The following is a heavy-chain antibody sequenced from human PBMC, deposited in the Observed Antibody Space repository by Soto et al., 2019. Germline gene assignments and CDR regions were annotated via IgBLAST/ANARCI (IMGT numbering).Heavy chain of an antibody. Sequence: QVHLQESGPGLVKPSETLSLTCRVSGGSISNDYWTWIRQPPGKGLEWIGYIYKGGSINYNPPLKSRVTISVDTSNNQFSLKLSSVTAADTAVYYCARAYYDRSGYAVDPWGQGTLVTVSS. CDR1: GGSISNDY. J-gene: IGHJ5*02. CDR3: ARAYYDRSGYAVDP. D-gene: IGHD3-22*01. V-gene: IGHV4-4*09. CDR2: IYKGGSI.